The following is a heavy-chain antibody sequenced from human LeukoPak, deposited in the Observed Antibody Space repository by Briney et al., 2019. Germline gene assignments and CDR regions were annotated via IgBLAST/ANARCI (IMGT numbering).Heavy chain of an antibody. D-gene: IGHD6-13*01. Sequence: ASVKVSCKASGYTFTSYGISWVRQAPGQGLEWMGWINPNSGGTNYAQKFQGRVTMTRDTSISTAYMELSRLRSDDTAVYYCASPIGGQLVIDYWGQGTLVTASS. CDR1: GYTFTSYG. J-gene: IGHJ4*02. CDR3: ASPIGGQLVIDY. V-gene: IGHV1-2*02. CDR2: INPNSGGT.